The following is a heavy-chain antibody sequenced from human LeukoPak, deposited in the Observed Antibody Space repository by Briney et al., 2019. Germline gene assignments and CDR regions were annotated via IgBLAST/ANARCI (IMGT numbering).Heavy chain of an antibody. D-gene: IGHD1-26*01. V-gene: IGHV3-9*03. CDR2: ISWNSGSI. CDR3: AKDRWELLRGVFDY. CDR1: GFTFDDYA. Sequence: GGSLDLSFAAPGFTFDDYAMHWVRQAPGKGLGWVSGISWNSGSIGYADSVKGRFTISRDNAKNSLYLQMNSLRAEDMALYYCAKDRWELLRGVFDYWGQGTLVTVSS. J-gene: IGHJ4*02.